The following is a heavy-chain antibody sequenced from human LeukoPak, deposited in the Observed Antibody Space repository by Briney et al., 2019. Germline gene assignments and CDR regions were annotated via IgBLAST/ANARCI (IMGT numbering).Heavy chain of an antibody. D-gene: IGHD7-27*01. V-gene: IGHV4-39*01. CDR1: GGSIRSSSYY. Sequence: PSETLSLTCTVSGGSIRSSSYYWAWIRQPPGKGLEWIASIYYSGSTYYNPSLKSRVTISVDTSKNQFSLRLSSVTAADTAVYYCASNWGGDEYYFDYWGQGSLVTVSS. CDR3: ASNWGGDEYYFDY. J-gene: IGHJ4*02. CDR2: IYYSGST.